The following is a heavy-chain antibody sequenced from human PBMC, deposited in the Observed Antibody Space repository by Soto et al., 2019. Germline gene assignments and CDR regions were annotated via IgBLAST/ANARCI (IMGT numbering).Heavy chain of an antibody. CDR2: TSGSGGST. CDR3: AKGIRSQSVGWFDP. CDR1: GFTFSSYA. J-gene: IGHJ5*02. V-gene: IGHV3-23*01. D-gene: IGHD3-3*01. Sequence: PGGSLRLSCAASGFTFSSYAMSWVRQAPGKGLEWVSATSGSGGSTYYADSVKGRFTISRDNSKNTLYLQMNSLRAEDTAVYYCAKGIRSQSVGWFDPWGQGTLVTVSS.